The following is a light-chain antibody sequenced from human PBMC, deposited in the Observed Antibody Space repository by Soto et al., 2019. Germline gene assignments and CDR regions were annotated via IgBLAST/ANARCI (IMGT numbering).Light chain of an antibody. CDR2: GAS. Sequence: EIVLTQSPGTLSLSPGERATLSCRASQSVSSYYLAWYQQKPGQAPRLLIYGASSRATGIPDRFSGSGSGTDFPLTISRLEPEDLAVYYCQQYGSSPTTFGQGTKVEIK. CDR3: QQYGSSPTT. V-gene: IGKV3-20*01. J-gene: IGKJ1*01. CDR1: QSVSSYY.